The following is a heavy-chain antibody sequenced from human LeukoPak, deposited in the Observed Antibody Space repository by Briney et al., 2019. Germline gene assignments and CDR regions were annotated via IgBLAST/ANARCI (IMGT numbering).Heavy chain of an antibody. CDR2: ISSSSSYI. J-gene: IGHJ6*03. D-gene: IGHD2-2*01. V-gene: IGHV3-21*01. CDR1: GFTFSSYS. Sequence: GGSLRLSCAASGFTFSSYSMNWVRQAPGKGLEWVSSISSSSSYIYYADSVKGRITISRDNAKNSLYLQMNDLTAEDTAVYYCARDSSCSSTSCYEDYYYMDVWGKGTTVTVSS. CDR3: ARDSSCSSTSCYEDYYYMDV.